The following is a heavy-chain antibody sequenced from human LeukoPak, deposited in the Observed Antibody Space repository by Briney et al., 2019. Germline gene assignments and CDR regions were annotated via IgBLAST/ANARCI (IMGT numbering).Heavy chain of an antibody. J-gene: IGHJ6*03. CDR3: ARHSGYSYGYAYYYYYMDV. CDR1: GVSISSSSYY. V-gene: IGHV4-39*01. D-gene: IGHD5-18*01. Sequence: SETLSLTCTVSGVSISSSSYYWGWIRQPPGKGLEWIGSIYYSGSTYYNPSLKSRVTISVDPSKNQFSLKLSSVTAADTAVYYCARHSGYSYGYAYYYYYMDVWGKGTTVTVSS. CDR2: IYYSGST.